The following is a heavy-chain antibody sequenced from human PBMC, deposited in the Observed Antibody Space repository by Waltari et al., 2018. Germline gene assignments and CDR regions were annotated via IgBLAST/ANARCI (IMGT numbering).Heavy chain of an antibody. CDR1: GYTFIGHY. V-gene: IGHV1-2*02. Sequence: QVQLVQSGTEVKKPGASVRVSCKASGYTFIGHYIHWVRQAPGQGLEWMGWMNPNSGGTNYAQKFQGRVTMTRDTSTSTAYMELTRMTSDDTAIYYCARDGGFDFWGQGSLVTVSS. CDR3: ARDGGFDF. CDR2: MNPNSGGT. D-gene: IGHD2-15*01. J-gene: IGHJ4*02.